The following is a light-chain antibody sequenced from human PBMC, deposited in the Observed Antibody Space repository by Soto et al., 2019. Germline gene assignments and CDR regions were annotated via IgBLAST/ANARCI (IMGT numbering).Light chain of an antibody. CDR2: ENN. CDR3: SSHAGSNTYVV. Sequence: QSALTQPASVSGSPGQSIAISCTGTSGDVGGYNLVSWYQQHPGKAPKFLIYENNKRPSGVSDRFSGSKSGNMASLTISGLQAEDEADYYCSSHAGSNTYVVFGGGTKVTVL. J-gene: IGLJ2*01. V-gene: IGLV2-23*01. CDR1: SGDVGGYNL.